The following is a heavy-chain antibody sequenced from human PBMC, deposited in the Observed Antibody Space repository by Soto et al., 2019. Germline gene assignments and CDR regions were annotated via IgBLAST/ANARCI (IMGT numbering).Heavy chain of an antibody. Sequence: GESLKISCKGSGYSFAGYWITWVRQKPGKGLEWMGRIDPSDSQTYYSPSFRGHVTISVTKSITTVFLQWGSLRASDTAMYYCARQIYDSDTGPNFQYYFDSWGQGTPVTGSS. J-gene: IGHJ4*02. CDR1: GYSFAGYW. CDR2: IDPSDSQT. CDR3: ARQIYDSDTGPNFQYYFDS. D-gene: IGHD3-22*01. V-gene: IGHV5-10-1*01.